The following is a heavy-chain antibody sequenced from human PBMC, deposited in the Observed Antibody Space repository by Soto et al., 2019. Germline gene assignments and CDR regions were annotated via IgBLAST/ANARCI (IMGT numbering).Heavy chain of an antibody. D-gene: IGHD4-17*01. CDR3: AKGRDSTLLRWQYFDN. Sequence: QVQLVESGGDVVQPGRSLRLSCAVSGFTFSLFGMHWVRQAPGKGLEWVAFISYEGRNKYYADSVKSRFTISRDNSKNTLSLQMDSLRPEDTAVYYCAKGRDSTLLRWQYFDNWGQGTQVTVSS. CDR2: ISYEGRNK. V-gene: IGHV3-30*18. J-gene: IGHJ4*02. CDR1: GFTFSLFG.